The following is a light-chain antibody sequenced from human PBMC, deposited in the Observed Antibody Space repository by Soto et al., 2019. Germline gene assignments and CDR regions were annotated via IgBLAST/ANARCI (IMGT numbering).Light chain of an antibody. V-gene: IGKV3-20*01. CDR2: DAS. CDR3: QQYGDSPWT. Sequence: EIVLTQSPGTLSLSPGERATLSCRASQSVSYYLAWYQQKPGQAPRLLIYDASSRATGVPDRFSGSGSGTDFTLTISRLEPEDFAVYYCQQYGDSPWTFGQGTKVDIK. CDR1: QSVSYY. J-gene: IGKJ1*01.